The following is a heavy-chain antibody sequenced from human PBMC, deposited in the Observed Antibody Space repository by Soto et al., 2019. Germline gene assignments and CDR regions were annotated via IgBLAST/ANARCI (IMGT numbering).Heavy chain of an antibody. V-gene: IGHV3-23*01. CDR2: ISGSGGST. Sequence: EVQLLESGGGLVQPGGSLRLSCAASGFTFSSYAMSWVRQAPGKGLEWVSAISGSGGSTYYADSVKGRFTISRDYSKNSLYLQMNSLRAEDTAVYYCAKAAREQLGLEYFDYWGQGTLVTVSS. CDR3: AKAAREQLGLEYFDY. D-gene: IGHD6-6*01. CDR1: GFTFSSYA. J-gene: IGHJ4*02.